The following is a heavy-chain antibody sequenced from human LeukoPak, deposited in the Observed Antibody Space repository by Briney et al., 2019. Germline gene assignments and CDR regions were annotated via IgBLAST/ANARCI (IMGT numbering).Heavy chain of an antibody. CDR2: ISAYNGNT. V-gene: IGHV1-18*01. Sequence: ASVKVSCKASGYTFTSYGISWVRQAPGQGLEWMGWISAYNGNTNYAQKLQGRVTMTTDTSTSTAYMELRSLRSEDTAVYYCARDRRYHYDSSGYTNTYYFDYWGQGTLVTVSS. D-gene: IGHD3-22*01. CDR1: GYTFTSYG. J-gene: IGHJ4*02. CDR3: ARDRRYHYDSSGYTNTYYFDY.